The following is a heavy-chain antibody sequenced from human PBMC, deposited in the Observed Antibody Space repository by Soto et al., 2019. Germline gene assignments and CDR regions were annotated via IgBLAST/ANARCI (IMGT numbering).Heavy chain of an antibody. Sequence: DVQLVESGGGLIQPGESLRLSCVACGFTISGKKYVAWVRQAPGKGLEWVAALYDVDGSFYAESVKGRFTTSSDSSKTTVYLQMNDLRPDDTAVYYCATWHEREHAYDVWGQGTTFTVSS. D-gene: IGHD1-1*01. CDR3: ATWHEREHAYDV. CDR1: GFTISGKKY. CDR2: LYDVDGS. J-gene: IGHJ3*01. V-gene: IGHV3-53*01.